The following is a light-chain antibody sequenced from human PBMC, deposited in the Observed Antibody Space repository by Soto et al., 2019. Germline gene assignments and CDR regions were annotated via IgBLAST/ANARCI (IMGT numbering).Light chain of an antibody. CDR3: SSYTSSSTPYV. CDR2: DVS. V-gene: IGLV2-14*01. Sequence: QSALTQPASVSESPGQSITISCTGTSRDVGEYNYVSWYQQHPGKAPKLMIYDVSDRPSGVSNRFSGSKSGNTASLTISGLQAEDEADYYCSSYTSSSTPYVFGTGTNVTVL. J-gene: IGLJ1*01. CDR1: SRDVGEYNY.